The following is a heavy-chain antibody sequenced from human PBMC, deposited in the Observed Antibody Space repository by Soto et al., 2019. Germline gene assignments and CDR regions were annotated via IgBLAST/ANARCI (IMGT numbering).Heavy chain of an antibody. Sequence: EVQLLESGGGLVQPGGSLRLSCAASGFTFSSSSMSWVRQAPGKGLEWVSAIRRTDGNTHYAESVKGRLTISRDNSNNTLYLQKIYLRTEDTAADYYATCTVDTIVTSSWFDCLDPWGQGTLVIVSS. J-gene: IGHJ5*02. CDR2: IRRTDGNT. V-gene: IGHV3-23*01. D-gene: IGHD5-12*01. CDR3: ATCTVDTIVTSSWFDCLDP. CDR1: GFTFSSSS.